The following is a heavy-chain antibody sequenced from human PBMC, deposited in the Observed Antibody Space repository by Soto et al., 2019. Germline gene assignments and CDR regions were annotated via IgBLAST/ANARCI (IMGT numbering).Heavy chain of an antibody. CDR2: ISGSGGST. D-gene: IGHD3-10*01. Sequence: PGGSLRLSCAASGFTFSSYAMSWVRQAPGKGLEWVSAISGSGGSTYYADSVKGRFAISRDNSKNTLYLQMNSLRAEDTAVYYCAKDFFYGSGLIPIVFWGPGTLVNVFS. CDR1: GFTFSSYA. CDR3: AKDFFYGSGLIPIVF. J-gene: IGHJ4*02. V-gene: IGHV3-23*01.